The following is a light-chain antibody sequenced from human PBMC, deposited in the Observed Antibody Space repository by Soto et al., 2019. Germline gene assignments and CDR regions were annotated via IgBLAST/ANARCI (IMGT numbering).Light chain of an antibody. Sequence: VMTQSPTTLSVSPGERATLSCRASHSVSNNLAWYQQKPGQAPRLLIYGASTRATGVPARFSGSGSATQFTLTISSLQSEDFGLYYCQQHKQWPVGFGGGTKVDIK. V-gene: IGKV3-15*01. J-gene: IGKJ4*01. CDR3: QQHKQWPVG. CDR2: GAS. CDR1: HSVSNN.